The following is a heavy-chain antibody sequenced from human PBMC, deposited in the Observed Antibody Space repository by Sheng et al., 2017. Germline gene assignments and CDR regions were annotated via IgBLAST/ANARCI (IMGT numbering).Heavy chain of an antibody. D-gene: IGHD2-8*01. CDR3: ARVAPPCTTSSCFLDY. CDR1: GFAFNTYS. J-gene: IGHJ4*02. V-gene: IGHV3-21*01. Sequence: EVQLVESGGGLVKPGGSLRVSCAASGFAFNTYSMNWVRQAPGKGLEWVASITSTSKYIYYADSVKGRFTISRDNTRNSLYLQMNSLRVEDTAVYFCARVAPPCTTSSCFLDYWGQGALVTVSS. CDR2: ITSTSKYI.